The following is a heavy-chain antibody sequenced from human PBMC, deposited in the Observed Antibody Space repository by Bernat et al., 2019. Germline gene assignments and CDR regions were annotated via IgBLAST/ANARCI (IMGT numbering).Heavy chain of an antibody. CDR1: GFTFGDYA. CDR2: IRSKAYGGTT. Sequence: EVQLVESGGGLVKPGRSLRLSCTASGFTFGDYAMSWFRQAPGKGLEWVGFIRSKAYGGTTEYAASVKGRFTISRDDSKSIAYLQMNSLKTEDTAVYYGTRGGYVTVHSFDYWGQGTLVTVSS. CDR3: TRGGYVTVHSFDY. J-gene: IGHJ4*02. V-gene: IGHV3-49*05. D-gene: IGHD2-21*02.